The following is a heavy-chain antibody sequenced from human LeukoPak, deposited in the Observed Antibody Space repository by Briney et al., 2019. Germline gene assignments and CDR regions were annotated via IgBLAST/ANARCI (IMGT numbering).Heavy chain of an antibody. Sequence: GGSLRLSCAASGFTFSRYGMLWVRQAPGKGLEWVAFVRYDGSNKYYADSVQGRFAISRDNFKNTVYLQMNSLRVEDTAVYYCTKFLGGVNDALDFWGQGTMVTVSS. J-gene: IGHJ3*01. CDR1: GFTFSRYG. CDR2: VRYDGSNK. D-gene: IGHD3-16*01. CDR3: TKFLGGVNDALDF. V-gene: IGHV3-30*02.